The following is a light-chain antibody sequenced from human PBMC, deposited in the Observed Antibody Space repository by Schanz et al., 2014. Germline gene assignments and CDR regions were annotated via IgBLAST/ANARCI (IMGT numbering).Light chain of an antibody. Sequence: EIVLTQSPTTLSVSPGERATLSCRASQSVRSNLAWYQQKPGQAPRLLIYGASRRAPGIPDRFSGSGSGSDFTLTISRLDPEDFAVYFCQQYGPSLLTFGPGTKVDIK. J-gene: IGKJ3*01. CDR1: QSVRSN. CDR2: GAS. CDR3: QQYGPSLLT. V-gene: IGKV3-20*01.